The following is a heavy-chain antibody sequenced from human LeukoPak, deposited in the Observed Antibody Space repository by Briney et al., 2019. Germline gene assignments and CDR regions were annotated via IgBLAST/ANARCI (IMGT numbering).Heavy chain of an antibody. Sequence: GGSLRLSCAASGFTFSKYWMGWVRQAQGKGGEGGANIRQDGSHKYYVDSLRGRFTISSDNAKNSLYLQMNSLRAEDTAVYYCASERRGSGWYDFWGQGTLVTVSS. CDR1: GFTFSKYW. CDR3: ASERRGSGWYDF. CDR2: IRQDGSHK. D-gene: IGHD6-19*01. V-gene: IGHV3-7*01. J-gene: IGHJ4*02.